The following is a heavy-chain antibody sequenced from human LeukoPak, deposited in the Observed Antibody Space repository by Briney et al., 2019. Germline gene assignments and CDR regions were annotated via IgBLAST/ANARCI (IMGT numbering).Heavy chain of an antibody. Sequence: ASVKVSCKASGYTFTNYFIHWVRQAPGQGLERMGWINPNNGDTASAQNFQGRVTLTSDTSTRTAYMELRRLRYDDTAVYYCARGEVAMADWGQGARVTVSS. CDR2: INPNNGDT. CDR3: ARGEVAMAD. D-gene: IGHD5-12*01. CDR1: GYTFTNYF. J-gene: IGHJ4*02. V-gene: IGHV1-2*02.